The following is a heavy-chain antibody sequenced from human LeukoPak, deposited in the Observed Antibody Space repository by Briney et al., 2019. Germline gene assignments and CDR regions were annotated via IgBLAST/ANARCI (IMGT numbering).Heavy chain of an antibody. CDR2: ITSRGYI. Sequence: GGSPRLSCAASGFSFSSYSMNWVRQAPGKGLEWVASITSRGYIYYADSVKGRITISRDNAKNSLFLQMNSLRADDTAVYYRVRGEALQFLDWLYDYYYNMDVWGKGTTVTVSS. CDR1: GFSFSSYS. J-gene: IGHJ6*04. CDR3: VRGEALQFLDWLYDYYYNMDV. V-gene: IGHV3-21*01. D-gene: IGHD3-3*01.